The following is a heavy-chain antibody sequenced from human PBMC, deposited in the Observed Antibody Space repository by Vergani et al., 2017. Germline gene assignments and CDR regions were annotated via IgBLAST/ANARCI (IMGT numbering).Heavy chain of an antibody. CDR2: ISGSGGNT. D-gene: IGHD2-2*01. V-gene: IGHV3-23*01. CDR1: GFTFSSYA. Sequence: EVQLLESGGGLVQPGGSLRLSCAASGFTFSSYAMSWVRQVPGKGLEWVSGISGSGGNTYYANSVKGRFTISRDNSKNTLYLQMNSLRADDTAVYYCAKGVYCSSTXGYEGRGYYYGMGVWGQGTTVTFSS. J-gene: IGHJ6*02. CDR3: AKGVYCSSTXGYEGRGYYYGMGV.